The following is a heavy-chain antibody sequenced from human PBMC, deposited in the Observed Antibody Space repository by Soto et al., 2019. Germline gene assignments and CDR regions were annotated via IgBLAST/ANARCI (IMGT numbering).Heavy chain of an antibody. CDR1: GFHFSSYA. CDR2: ISYDGSNK. V-gene: IGHV3-30-3*01. CDR3: AREITWIQLWMRRGDYYYYGMDV. J-gene: IGHJ6*02. D-gene: IGHD5-18*01. Sequence: GGSLRLSCAASGFHFSSYAMHWVRQAPGKGLEWVAVISYDGSNKYYADSVKGRFTISRDNSKNTLYLQMNSLRAEDTAVYYCAREITWIQLWMRRGDYYYYGMDVWGQGTTVTVSS.